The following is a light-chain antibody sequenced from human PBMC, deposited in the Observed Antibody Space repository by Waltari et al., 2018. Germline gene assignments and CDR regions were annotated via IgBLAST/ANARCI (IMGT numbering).Light chain of an antibody. CDR1: QSVSSY. V-gene: IGKV3-11*01. CDR3: QQRSNWPPT. Sequence: EIVLTQPPATLSLSPGERPTLSCRASQSVSSYLAWYQQKPGQAPRLLIYDASNRATGIPARFSGSGSGTDFTLTISSLEPEDFAVYYCQQRSNWPPTFGQGTRLEIK. CDR2: DAS. J-gene: IGKJ5*01.